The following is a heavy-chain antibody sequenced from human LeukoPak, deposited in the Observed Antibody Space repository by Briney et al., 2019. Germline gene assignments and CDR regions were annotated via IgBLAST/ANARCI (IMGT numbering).Heavy chain of an antibody. CDR2: ISSSGSFI. V-gene: IGHV3-21*01. CDR1: GFTCSSYS. Sequence: GGSLRLSCAVSGFTCSSYSLNWVRQAPGKGLEWVSSISSSGSFIFYADSVKGRFTISRDNAKNSLYLQMNSLRAEDTAVYYCARDGNYDFWSGQKANFDYWGQGTLVTVSS. D-gene: IGHD3-3*01. CDR3: ARDGNYDFWSGQKANFDY. J-gene: IGHJ4*02.